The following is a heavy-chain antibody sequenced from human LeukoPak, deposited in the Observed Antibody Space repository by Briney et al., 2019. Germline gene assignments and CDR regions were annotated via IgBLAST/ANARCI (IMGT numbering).Heavy chain of an antibody. J-gene: IGHJ4*02. CDR3: ARDRLYYYDSSGYLDY. Sequence: SETLSLTCTVSGGSISSSSYYWGWIRQPPGKGLEWIVSIFYSGSTYYNPSLKSRVTISVDTSKNQFSLKLSSVTAADTAVYYCARDRLYYYDSSGYLDYWGQGTLVTVSS. V-gene: IGHV4-39*07. CDR1: GGSISSSSYY. D-gene: IGHD3-22*01. CDR2: IFYSGST.